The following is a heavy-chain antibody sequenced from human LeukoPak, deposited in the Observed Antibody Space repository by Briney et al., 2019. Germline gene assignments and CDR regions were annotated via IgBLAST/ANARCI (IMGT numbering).Heavy chain of an antibody. J-gene: IGHJ6*03. CDR1: GYSISSGYY. Sequence: SESLSLTCAVSGYSISSGYYWGWIRQPPGKGLEWIGSIYHSGSTYYNPSLKSRVTISVDTSKNQFSLKLSSVTAADTAVYYCASLNYYGSGSYYYYYYMDVWGKGTTVTVSS. CDR2: IYHSGST. CDR3: ASLNYYGSGSYYYYYYMDV. D-gene: IGHD3-10*01. V-gene: IGHV4-38-2*01.